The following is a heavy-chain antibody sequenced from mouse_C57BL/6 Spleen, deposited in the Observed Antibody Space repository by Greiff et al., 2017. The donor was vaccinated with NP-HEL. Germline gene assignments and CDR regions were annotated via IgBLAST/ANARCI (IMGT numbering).Heavy chain of an antibody. CDR1: GYSFTDYN. V-gene: IGHV1-39*01. Sequence: LVESGPELVKPGASVKISCKASGYSFTDYNMNWVKQSNGKSLEWIGVINPNYGTTSYNQQFKGKATLTVDQSSSTAYMQLNSLTSEDSAVYYCARSEGGTRGYAMDYWGQGTSVTVSS. J-gene: IGHJ4*01. D-gene: IGHD3-3*01. CDR2: INPNYGTT. CDR3: ARSEGGTRGYAMDY.